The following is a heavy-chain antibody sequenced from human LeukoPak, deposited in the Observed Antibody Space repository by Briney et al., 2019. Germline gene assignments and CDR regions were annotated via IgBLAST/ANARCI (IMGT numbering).Heavy chain of an antibody. CDR2: LNSDGRTA. CDR3: TREDFCGDNDAFDI. J-gene: IGHJ3*02. CDR1: GFAFSSSW. D-gene: IGHD4-17*01. Sequence: GGSLRLSCAASGFAFSSSWMHWIRQVPGKGLLWVSRLNSDGRTAFYADSVKGRFTISRDNAKNTLYLQMNSLNVEDTAVYYCTREDFCGDNDAFDIWGRGTMVTVSS. V-gene: IGHV3-74*01.